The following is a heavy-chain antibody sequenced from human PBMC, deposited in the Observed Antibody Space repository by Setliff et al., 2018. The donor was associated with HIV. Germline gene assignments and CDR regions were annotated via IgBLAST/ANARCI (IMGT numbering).Heavy chain of an antibody. Sequence: PSETLSLTCTVSGDSISTDYWTWIRQPPGKGLEWIGYIYNSASTSYNPPLKSRVTISVDTSKNQFSLKLSSVPAADTAVYYCARHSPSDYWGQGTLVTVSS. V-gene: IGHV4-59*08. J-gene: IGHJ4*02. CDR3: ARHSPSDY. CDR2: IYNSAST. CDR1: GDSISTDY.